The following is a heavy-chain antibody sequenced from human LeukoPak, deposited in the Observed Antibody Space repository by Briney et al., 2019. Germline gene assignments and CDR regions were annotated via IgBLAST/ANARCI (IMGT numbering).Heavy chain of an antibody. D-gene: IGHD6-19*01. J-gene: IGHJ4*02. V-gene: IGHV4-61*02. CDR2: MYTSGSA. CDR1: GGSISSGSYY. CDR3: ARDDTGYSSGWSKDFDY. Sequence: PSETLSLTCTVSGGSISSGSYYWTWIRQPAGKGLEWIGRMYTSGSANYNPSLKSRVTISVDTSKNQFSLKLSSVTAADTAVYYCARDDTGYSSGWSKDFDYWGQGTLVTVSS.